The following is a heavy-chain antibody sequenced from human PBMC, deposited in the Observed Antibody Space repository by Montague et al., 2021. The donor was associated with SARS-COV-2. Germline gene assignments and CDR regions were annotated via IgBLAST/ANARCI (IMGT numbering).Heavy chain of an antibody. D-gene: IGHD4-23*01. J-gene: IGHJ4*02. CDR1: GFSLSTSGVG. CDR2: IYWDDDK. V-gene: IGHV2-70*01. Sequence: VKPTQTLTLTCTFSGFSLSTSGVGVGWIRQPPGKALEWLALIYWDDDKYYSTSLKTRLTTSKDTSKNQVVLTMTNMDPVDTATYYCARSYGTTVVTRAFDYWGQGTLVTVSS. CDR3: ARSYGTTVVTRAFDY.